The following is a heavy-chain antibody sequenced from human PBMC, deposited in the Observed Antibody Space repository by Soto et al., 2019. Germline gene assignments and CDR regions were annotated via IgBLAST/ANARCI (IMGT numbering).Heavy chain of an antibody. CDR1: GGSISSSSYY. Sequence: QLQLQESGPGLVKPSETLSLTCTVSGGSISSSSYYWGWIRQPPGKGLEWIGSIYYSGSTYYNPSLKSRVTISVDTSKNQFSLKLSSVTAADTAVYYCARLARYHTEVWVDYWGQGTLVTVSS. V-gene: IGHV4-39*01. D-gene: IGHD2-2*01. CDR2: IYYSGST. J-gene: IGHJ4*02. CDR3: ARLARYHTEVWVDY.